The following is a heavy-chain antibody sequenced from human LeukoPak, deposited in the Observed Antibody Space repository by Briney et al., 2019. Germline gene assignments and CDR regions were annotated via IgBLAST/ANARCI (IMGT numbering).Heavy chain of an antibody. CDR2: IIPILGIA. CDR1: GGTFSSYA. V-gene: IGHV1-69*04. J-gene: IGHJ5*02. Sequence: PVKVSCKASGGTFSSYAISWVRQAPGQGLEWMGRIIPILGIANYAQKFQGRVTITADKSTSTAYMELSSLRSEDTAVYYCARDSVYAISRYWFDHWGQGTLVTVSS. CDR3: ARDSVYAISRYWFDH. D-gene: IGHD2-8*01.